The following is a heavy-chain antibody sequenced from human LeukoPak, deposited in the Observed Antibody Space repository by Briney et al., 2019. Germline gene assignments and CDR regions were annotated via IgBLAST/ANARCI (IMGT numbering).Heavy chain of an antibody. D-gene: IGHD2-15*01. CDR2: ISGSGGST. CDR1: GFTFSSYG. V-gene: IGHV3-23*01. J-gene: IGHJ5*02. Sequence: GGSLRLSCAASGFTFSSYGMHWVRQAPGKGLEWVSAISGSGGSTYYADSVKGRFTISRDNSKNTLYLQMNSLRAEDTAVYYCAKDSCSGGSCYSGWFDPWGQGTLVTVSS. CDR3: AKDSCSGGSCYSGWFDP.